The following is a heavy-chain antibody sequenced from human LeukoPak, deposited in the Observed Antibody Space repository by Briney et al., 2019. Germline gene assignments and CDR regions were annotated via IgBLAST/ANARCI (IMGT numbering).Heavy chain of an antibody. Sequence: PGESLKISCKGSGYSFTTYWLAWVRQMPGKGLEWMGIIYPADSDTIHSPSFQGQVTMSADKSISTAYLQWSSLKASDTAMYYCAAALGIGYYSGVDVWGQGTTVTVSS. V-gene: IGHV5-51*01. CDR1: GYSFTTYW. J-gene: IGHJ6*02. D-gene: IGHD3-16*01. CDR3: AAALGIGYYSGVDV. CDR2: IYPADSDT.